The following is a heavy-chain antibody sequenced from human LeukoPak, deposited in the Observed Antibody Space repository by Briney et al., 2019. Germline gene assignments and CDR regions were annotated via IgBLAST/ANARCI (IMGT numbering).Heavy chain of an antibody. V-gene: IGHV4-39*01. D-gene: IGHD5-12*01. CDR1: GGSISSSSYY. CDR3: VRHRWLRLRAFVFDY. CDR2: IYYSGST. J-gene: IGHJ4*02. Sequence: SETMSLTCTVSGGSISSSSYYWGWIRQPPGKGLEWIGSIYYSGSTYYNPSLKSRVTISVDTSKNQFSLKLSSVTAADRAVNYCVRHRWLRLRAFVFDYWGQGTLVTVSS.